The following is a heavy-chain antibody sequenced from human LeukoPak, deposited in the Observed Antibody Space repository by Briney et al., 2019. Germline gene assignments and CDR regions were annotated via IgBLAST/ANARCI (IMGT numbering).Heavy chain of an antibody. CDR1: GYTFTGYY. CDR2: INPNSGGT. J-gene: IGHJ6*02. D-gene: IGHD6-13*01. CDR3: ARDRSIAAAGTHYGMDV. Sequence: ASVKVSCKASGYTFTGYYMHWVRQAPAQGLEWMGWINPNSGGTNYAQKFQGWVTMTRDTSISTAYMELSRLRSDDTAVYYCARDRSIAAAGTHYGMDVWGQGTTVTVSS. V-gene: IGHV1-2*04.